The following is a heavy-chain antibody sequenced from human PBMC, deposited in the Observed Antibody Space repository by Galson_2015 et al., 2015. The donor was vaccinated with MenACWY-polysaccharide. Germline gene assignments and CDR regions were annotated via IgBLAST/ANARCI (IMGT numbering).Heavy chain of an antibody. CDR1: AFAFNNYV. V-gene: IGHV3-23*01. J-gene: IGHJ4*02. CDR2: ITPTGGTP. CDR3: AKFTTGGWHDEFDY. Sequence: SLRLSCAASAFAFNNYVMNWVRQPPGKGLQWVSSITPTGGTPYYADSVRGRFTITRDNSKNTLYLQMNSLRAEDTAVYYCAKFTTGGWHDEFDYWGQGTLVTVSS. D-gene: IGHD6-19*01.